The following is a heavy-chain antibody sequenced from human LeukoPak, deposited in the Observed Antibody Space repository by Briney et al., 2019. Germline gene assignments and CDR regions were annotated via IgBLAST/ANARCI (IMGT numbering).Heavy chain of an antibody. CDR2: ISYDGSSK. V-gene: IGHV3-30*03. Sequence: TGGSLRLSCAASGFTFSNAWMNWVRQAPGKGLEWVAVISYDGSSKSYADSVKGRFTISRDSSTLYLQMNSLTTEDTAVYYCARGSVGTPPPFDYWGQGTLVTVSS. D-gene: IGHD2-15*01. J-gene: IGHJ4*02. CDR1: GFTFSNAW. CDR3: ARGSVGTPPPFDY.